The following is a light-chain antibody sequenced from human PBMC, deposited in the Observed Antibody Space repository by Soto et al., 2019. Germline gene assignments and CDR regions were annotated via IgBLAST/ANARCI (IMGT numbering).Light chain of an antibody. CDR2: DAS. Sequence: EIVLTQSPATLSLSPGDRATLSCGASQSVSGRYLAWYQQKPGLAPRLLIYDASSRATGIPDRFSGSGSGTDVILTISRLEPEDFAVYYCQQYGSSLLTFGGGTKVEIK. V-gene: IGKV3D-20*01. CDR3: QQYGSSLLT. J-gene: IGKJ4*01. CDR1: QSVSGRY.